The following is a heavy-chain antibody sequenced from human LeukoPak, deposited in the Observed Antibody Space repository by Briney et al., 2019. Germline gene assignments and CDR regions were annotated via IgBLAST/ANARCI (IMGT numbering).Heavy chain of an antibody. D-gene: IGHD6-19*01. CDR3: ARWYSSGWAFDY. V-gene: IGHV4-4*07. CDR2: IYTSGST. Sequence: SETLSLTCTVSDVSIRTYYWSWIRQPAGKGLEWIGRIYTSGSTNYNPSLKSRVTMSIDTSKNQFSLNLSSVTAADTAVYYCARWYSSGWAFDYWGQGTLVTVSS. CDR1: DVSIRTYY. J-gene: IGHJ4*02.